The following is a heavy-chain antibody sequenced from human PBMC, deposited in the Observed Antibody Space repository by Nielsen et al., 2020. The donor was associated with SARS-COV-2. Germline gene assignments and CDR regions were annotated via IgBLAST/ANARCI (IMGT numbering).Heavy chain of an antibody. D-gene: IGHD2-15*01. CDR2: ISHDSGTT. CDR1: GCIFINHS. V-gene: IGHV3-23*01. CDR3: AKGPMRYCTRGSCYVET. Sequence: GGSLRLSCVGSGCIFINHSMNWVRQAPGRGLEWVSRISHDSGTTYSVKGRFTISRDNSKNTLFLQMNSLTVEDTAVYYCAKGPMRYCTRGSCYVETWGQGTLVTVSA. J-gene: IGHJ5*02.